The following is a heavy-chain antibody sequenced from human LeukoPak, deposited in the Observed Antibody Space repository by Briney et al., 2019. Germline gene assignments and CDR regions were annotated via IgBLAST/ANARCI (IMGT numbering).Heavy chain of an antibody. CDR2: IIPILGIA. J-gene: IGHJ5*02. V-gene: IGHV1-69*04. Sequence: VKVSCKPSGGTFTIYAISWVRQAPGQGREWIGRIIPILGIANDAQKFQGKVTITADKSTSTAYMELSSLRSEDTGVYYCARADTMVRGIRNWFDPWGQGTLVTVSS. CDR3: ARADTMVRGIRNWFDP. CDR1: GGTFTIYA. D-gene: IGHD3-10*01.